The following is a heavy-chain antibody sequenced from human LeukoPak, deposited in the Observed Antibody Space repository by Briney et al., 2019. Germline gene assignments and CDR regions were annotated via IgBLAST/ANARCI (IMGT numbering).Heavy chain of an antibody. CDR3: ARGDTGSYCGD. J-gene: IGHJ4*02. CDR2: ISYTGST. Sequence: SETLSLTCSVSGGSITSYYWSWIRQPPGKGLEWIGFISYTGSTNYNPSLKSQVTISVDRSKSQFSLQLSSVTAADTAVYYCARGDTGSYCGDWGQGTLVTVSS. V-gene: IGHV4-59*01. D-gene: IGHD1-26*01. CDR1: GGSITSYY.